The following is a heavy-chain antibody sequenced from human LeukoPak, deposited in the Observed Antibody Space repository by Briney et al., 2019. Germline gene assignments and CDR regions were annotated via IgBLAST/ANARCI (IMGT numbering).Heavy chain of an antibody. CDR1: GYTFTSYY. CDR3: ARDFGSEQRKWLRSNFNYYYYGMDV. J-gene: IGHJ6*02. CDR2: INPSGGST. V-gene: IGHV1-46*01. Sequence: ASVKVSCKASGYTFTSYYMHWVRQAPGQGLEWMGIINPSGGSTSYAQKFQGRVTMTRDTSTSTVYMELSSLRSEDTAVYYCARDFGSEQRKWLRSNFNYYYYGMDVWGQGTTVTVSS. D-gene: IGHD5-12*01.